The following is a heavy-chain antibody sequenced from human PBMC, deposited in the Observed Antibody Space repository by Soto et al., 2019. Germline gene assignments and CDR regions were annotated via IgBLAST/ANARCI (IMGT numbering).Heavy chain of an antibody. CDR1: GYTFTSYG. D-gene: IGHD5-12*01. V-gene: IGHV1-18*01. J-gene: IGHJ6*02. Sequence: ASVKVSCKASGYTFTSYGISWVRQAPGQGLERMGWISAYKGNTNYAQKLQGRDTMTTDTSTSTAYMELRCLRSDDTAENYCAGGSEYCGYDVGWVLYYYYGMDVWGQGTTVTVS. CDR2: ISAYKGNT. CDR3: AGGSEYCGYDVGWVLYYYYGMDV.